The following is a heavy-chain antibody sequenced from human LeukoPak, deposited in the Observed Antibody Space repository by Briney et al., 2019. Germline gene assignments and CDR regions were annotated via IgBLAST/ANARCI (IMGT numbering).Heavy chain of an antibody. D-gene: IGHD6-6*01. CDR3: ARIPRLDFDY. J-gene: IGHJ4*02. V-gene: IGHV3-48*01. Sequence: GGSLRLSCAASGFTFSSYNMNWVRQAPGEGLEWVSYISTSSSTIYYADSVKGRFTISRDNAKNSLYLQMNSLRAEDTAVYYCARIPRLDFDYWGQGTLVTVSS. CDR2: ISTSSSTI. CDR1: GFTFSSYN.